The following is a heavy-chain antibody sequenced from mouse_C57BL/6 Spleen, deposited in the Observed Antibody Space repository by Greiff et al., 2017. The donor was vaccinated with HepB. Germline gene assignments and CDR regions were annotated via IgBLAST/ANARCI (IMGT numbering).Heavy chain of an antibody. Sequence: EVKLMESGPVLVKPGASVKMSCKASGYTFTDYYMNWVKQSHGKSLEWIGVINPYNGGTSYNQKFKGKATLTVDKSSSTAYMELNGLTSEDSAVYYCARSMVDYWGQGTTLTVSS. D-gene: IGHD1-1*02. CDR3: ARSMVDY. J-gene: IGHJ2*01. CDR2: INPYNGGT. CDR1: GYTFTDYY. V-gene: IGHV1-19*01.